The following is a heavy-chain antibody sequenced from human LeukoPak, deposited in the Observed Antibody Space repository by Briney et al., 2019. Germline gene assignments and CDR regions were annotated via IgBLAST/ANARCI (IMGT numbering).Heavy chain of an antibody. Sequence: PGRSLRPSCAASGFTFSSYEMNWVRQAPGKGLEWVSYISSSGSTIYYADSVKGRFTISRDNAKNSLYLQMNSLRAEDTAVYYCGELGITMTGGVWGKGTTVTISS. CDR1: GFTFSSYE. V-gene: IGHV3-48*03. J-gene: IGHJ6*04. CDR3: GELGITMTGGV. CDR2: ISSSGSTI. D-gene: IGHD3-10*02.